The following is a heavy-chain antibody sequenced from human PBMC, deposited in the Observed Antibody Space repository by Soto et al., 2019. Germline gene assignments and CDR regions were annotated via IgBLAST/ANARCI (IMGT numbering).Heavy chain of an antibody. D-gene: IGHD6-13*01. Sequence: ASVKVSCKASGYTFTSYGISWLRQAPGQGLEWMGWISAYNGNTNYAQKLQGRVTMTTDTSTSTAYMELRSLRSDDTAMYYCARDWFEQQLVLVSDAFDIWGQGTMVTVSS. CDR2: ISAYNGNT. CDR1: GYTFTSYG. J-gene: IGHJ3*02. V-gene: IGHV1-18*04. CDR3: ARDWFEQQLVLVSDAFDI.